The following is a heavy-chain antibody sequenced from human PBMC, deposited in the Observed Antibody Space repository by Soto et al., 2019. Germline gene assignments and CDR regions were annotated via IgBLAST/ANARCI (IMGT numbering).Heavy chain of an antibody. CDR2: IIPIFGTA. Sequence: QVQLVQSGAEVKKPGSSVKVSCKASEGTFSSYAISWVRQAPGQGLEWMGGIIPIFGTANHAQKFQGRVTITADEXTXTAHMAPSTLRTEDKAGDYCAGCDHDRRCYYKSRDSWGQGTLVTVSS. D-gene: IGHD3-22*01. CDR1: EGTFSSYA. J-gene: IGHJ4*02. CDR3: AGCDHDRRCYYKSRDS. V-gene: IGHV1-69*12.